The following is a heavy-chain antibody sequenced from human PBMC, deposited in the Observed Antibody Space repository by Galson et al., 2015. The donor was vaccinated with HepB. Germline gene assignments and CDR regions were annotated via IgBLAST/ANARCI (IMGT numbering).Heavy chain of an antibody. Sequence: SVKVSCKASGGNFNNFAITWVRKAPGQGLEWVGRIIPAFGAANYAQKFQGRLTISADKSTGTAYMDLTNLGSEDTAVYYCARQDYYGSGTYPPWYGLDVWGQGTTVTVSS. CDR2: IIPAFGAA. CDR3: ARQDYYGSGTYPPWYGLDV. J-gene: IGHJ6*02. V-gene: IGHV1-69*06. CDR1: GGNFNNFA. D-gene: IGHD3-10*01.